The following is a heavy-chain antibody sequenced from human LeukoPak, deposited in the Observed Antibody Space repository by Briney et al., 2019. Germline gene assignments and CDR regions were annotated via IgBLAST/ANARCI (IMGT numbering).Heavy chain of an antibody. CDR2: IKQDGSEK. J-gene: IGHJ3*02. Sequence: GGSLRLSRAASGFTFSSYWMTWVRQAPGKGLEWVANIKQDGSEKNYVDSVKGRFTISRDNAKNSLYLQMNSLRAEDTAVYYCARVPAGVIGMKDAFDIWGQGTMVTVSS. V-gene: IGHV3-7*01. CDR3: ARVPAGVIGMKDAFDI. CDR1: GFTFSSYW. D-gene: IGHD3-16*02.